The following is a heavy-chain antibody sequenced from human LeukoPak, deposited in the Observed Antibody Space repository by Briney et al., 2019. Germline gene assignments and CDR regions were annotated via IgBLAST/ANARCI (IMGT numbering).Heavy chain of an antibody. CDR1: GFTFSSYA. J-gene: IGHJ4*02. V-gene: IGHV3-30-3*01. CDR2: ISYDGSNK. D-gene: IGHD3-22*01. Sequence: PGGSLRLSCAASGFTFSSYAMHWVRQAPGKGLEWVAVISYDGSNKYYADSVKGRFTISRDNSKNTLYLQMNSLRAEDTAVYYCARVPSWLVISGYYFDYWGQGTLVTVSS. CDR3: ARVPSWLVISGYYFDY.